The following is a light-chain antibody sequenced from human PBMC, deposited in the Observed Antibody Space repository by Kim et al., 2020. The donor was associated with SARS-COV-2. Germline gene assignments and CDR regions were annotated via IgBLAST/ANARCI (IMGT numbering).Light chain of an antibody. V-gene: IGLV3-21*04. J-gene: IGLJ1*01. CDR1: NIGRKS. CDR3: QVWDSSSGYV. Sequence: SYELTQPPSVSVAPGKTARITCRGNNIGRKSVHWYQQKPGQAPVLAIYYDTDRPSGIPERFSGSNSGNTATLTISRVEAGDEADYYCQVWDSSSGYVFGTGTKVTVL. CDR2: YDT.